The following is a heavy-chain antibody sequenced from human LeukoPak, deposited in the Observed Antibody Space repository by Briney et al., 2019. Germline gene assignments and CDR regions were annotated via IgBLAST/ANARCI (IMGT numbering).Heavy chain of an antibody. CDR2: ISGSGGST. CDR3: AKDGMGMRYSSSWYGDAFDI. D-gene: IGHD6-13*01. CDR1: GFTSSSYA. J-gene: IGHJ3*02. Sequence: PGGSLRLSCAASGFTSSSYAMSWVRQAPGKGLEWVSAISGSGGSTYYADSVKGRFTISRDNSKNTLYLQMNSLRAEDTAVYYCAKDGMGMRYSSSWYGDAFDIWGQGTMVTVSS. V-gene: IGHV3-23*01.